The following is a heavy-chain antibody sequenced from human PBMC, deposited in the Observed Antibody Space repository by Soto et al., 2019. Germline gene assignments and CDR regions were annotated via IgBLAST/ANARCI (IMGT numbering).Heavy chain of an antibody. V-gene: IGHV1-69*01. CDR3: ARDLRHSSSWKYSYYYGMDV. D-gene: IGHD6-13*01. CDR2: IIPIFGTA. J-gene: IGHJ6*02. Sequence: QVQLVQSGAEVKKPGSSVKVSCKASGGTFSSYAISWVRQAPGQGLEWMGGIIPIFGTANYAQKFQGRATITADESTSTAYMELSSLRSEDTAVYYCARDLRHSSSWKYSYYYGMDVWGQGTTVTVSS. CDR1: GGTFSSYA.